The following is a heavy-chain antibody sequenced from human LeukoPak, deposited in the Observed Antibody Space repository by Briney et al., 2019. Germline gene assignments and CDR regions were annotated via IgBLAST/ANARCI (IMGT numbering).Heavy chain of an antibody. CDR1: GFTFDDYA. CDR3: ARYRRRGIVVVPTDDY. CDR2: ISWNSGSI. J-gene: IGHJ4*02. Sequence: GRSLRLSCAASGFTFDDYAMHWVRQAPGKGLEWVSGISWNSGSIGYADSVKGRFTISRDNAKNSLYLQMNSLRAEDTAVYYCARYRRRGIVVVPTDDYWGQGTLVTVSS. V-gene: IGHV3-9*01. D-gene: IGHD2-2*01.